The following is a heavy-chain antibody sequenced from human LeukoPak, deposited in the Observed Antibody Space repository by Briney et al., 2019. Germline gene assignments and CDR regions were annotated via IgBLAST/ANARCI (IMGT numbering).Heavy chain of an antibody. CDR1: KFTLSDFW. D-gene: IGHD1-26*01. CDR2: ISGSGGST. J-gene: IGHJ6*02. V-gene: IGHV3-23*01. Sequence: GGSLRLSCAASKFTLSDFWMSWVRQAPGKGLEWVSAISGSGGSTYYADSVKGRFTISRDNSKNTLFLLMHSLRAEDTAVYFCAKDHYYQSGLDVWGQGTTVIVSS. CDR3: AKDHYYQSGLDV.